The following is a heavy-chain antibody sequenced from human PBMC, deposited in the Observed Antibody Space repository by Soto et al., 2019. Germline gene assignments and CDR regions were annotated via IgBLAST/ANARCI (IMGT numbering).Heavy chain of an antibody. CDR3: SKDRTTGLAFSHYLEY. CDR2: ISYDGSNK. Sequence: QVQLVESGGGVVQPGRSLRLSCAASGFTFSSYGMHWVRQAPGKGLEWVAVISYDGSNKYYADSVKGRFTISRDNSKKSLYLQMNRLRTEDTGVYYCSKDRTTGLAFSHYLEYWGQGTLVTVSS. V-gene: IGHV3-30*18. J-gene: IGHJ4*02. D-gene: IGHD3-3*02. CDR1: GFTFSSYG.